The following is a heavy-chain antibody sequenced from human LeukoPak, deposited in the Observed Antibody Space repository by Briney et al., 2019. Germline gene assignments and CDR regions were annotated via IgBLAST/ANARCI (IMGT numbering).Heavy chain of an antibody. CDR2: ISAYNGTT. CDR3: VVYYYESSGDYYYGMDV. Sequence: GASVKVSCKASGYFFTRYAINWVRQATGQGLEWMGWISAYNGTTNYAQKLQGRVTMTTDTSTSTAYMELRSLRSDDTAVYYCVVYYYESSGDYYYGMDVWGQGTTVTVAS. V-gene: IGHV1-18*01. J-gene: IGHJ6*02. CDR1: GYFFTRYA. D-gene: IGHD3-22*01.